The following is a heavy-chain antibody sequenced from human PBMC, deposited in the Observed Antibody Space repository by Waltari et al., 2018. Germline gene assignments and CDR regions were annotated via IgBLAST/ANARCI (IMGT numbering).Heavy chain of an antibody. CDR1: GYSISSGYY. J-gene: IGHJ4*02. Sequence: QVQLQESGPGLVKPSETLSLTCAVSGYSISSGYYWGWIRQPPGKGLEWIGSIYHSGSTYYNPSLKSRVTISVDTSKNQFSLKLSSVTAADTAVYYCARGYSSSWYGYWGQGTLVTVSS. CDR3: ARGYSSSWYGY. D-gene: IGHD6-13*01. CDR2: IYHSGST. V-gene: IGHV4-38-2*01.